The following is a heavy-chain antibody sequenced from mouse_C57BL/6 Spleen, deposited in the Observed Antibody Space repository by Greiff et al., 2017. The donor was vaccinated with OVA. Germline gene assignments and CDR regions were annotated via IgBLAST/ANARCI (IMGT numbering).Heavy chain of an antibody. CDR1: GFTFSNYW. J-gene: IGHJ2*01. V-gene: IGHV6-3*01. CDR3: KPYYFDY. Sequence: EVKVEESGGGLVQPGGSMKLSCVASGFTFSNYWMNWVRQSPEKGLEWVAQIRLKSDNYATQYAESVKGRFTISRDDSKSSVYLQMNNLRAEDTGIYYCKPYYFDYWGQGTTLTVSS. CDR2: IRLKSDNYAT.